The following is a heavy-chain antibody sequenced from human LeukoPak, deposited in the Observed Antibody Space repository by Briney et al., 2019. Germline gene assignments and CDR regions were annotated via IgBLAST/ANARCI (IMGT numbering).Heavy chain of an antibody. CDR1: GFTFSNYA. CDR2: ISSSSSTI. Sequence: GGSLRLSCAASGFTFSNYAMNWVRQAPGKGLEWVSYISSSSSTIYYADSVKGRFTVSRDNAKNSLYLQMNSLRAEDTAVYYCARGGSYGSLDYWGQGTLVTVSS. CDR3: ARGGSYGSLDY. V-gene: IGHV3-48*01. J-gene: IGHJ4*02. D-gene: IGHD5-18*01.